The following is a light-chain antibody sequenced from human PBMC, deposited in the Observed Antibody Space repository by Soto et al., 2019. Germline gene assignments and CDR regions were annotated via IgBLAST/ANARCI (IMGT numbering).Light chain of an antibody. CDR1: QGISSY. CDR2: PAS. Sequence: IQLTQSPSSLSASVGDRVTITCRASQGISSYLARYQQKPGKAPKVLIYPASTLQSGVPSRFSGSGSGTDFTLTISSLQPEDFATYYCQQSHTFPITFGQGTRLEIK. J-gene: IGKJ5*01. CDR3: QQSHTFPIT. V-gene: IGKV1-9*01.